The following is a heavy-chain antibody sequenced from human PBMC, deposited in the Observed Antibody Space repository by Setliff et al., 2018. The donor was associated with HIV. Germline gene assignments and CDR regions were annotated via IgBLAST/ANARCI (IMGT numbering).Heavy chain of an antibody. J-gene: IGHJ4*02. CDR3: AKALYGHSSAVGPDF. D-gene: IGHD4-17*01. V-gene: IGHV3-23*01. CDR2: ISHSGETT. Sequence: GGSLRLSCAAPGFTFSTFAMSWVRQAPGKGLEWVPTISHSGETTYFADSVKGRFTISRDNSKNTLYLQMSSLKVDDTAIYFCAKALYGHSSAVGPDFWGQGTLVTVSS. CDR1: GFTFSTFA.